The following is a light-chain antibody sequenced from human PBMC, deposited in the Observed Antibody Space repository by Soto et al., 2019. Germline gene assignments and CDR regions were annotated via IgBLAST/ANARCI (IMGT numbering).Light chain of an antibody. Sequence: QTVVTQEPSFSVSPGGPATLTCALSSGSVSTTNYPAWYQQTPGQAPRTLIYNTYTRSSGVPDRFSGSILGNKAALTISGAQADDESDYYCLLFMSSGISVFGGGTKLTVL. CDR2: NTY. CDR1: SGSVSTTNY. J-gene: IGLJ3*02. CDR3: LLFMSSGISV. V-gene: IGLV8-61*01.